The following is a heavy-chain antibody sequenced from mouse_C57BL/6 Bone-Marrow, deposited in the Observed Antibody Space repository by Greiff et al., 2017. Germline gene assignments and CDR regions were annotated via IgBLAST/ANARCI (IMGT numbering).Heavy chain of an antibody. CDR1: GYTFTDYE. CDR2: IDPETGGT. CDR3: TRESRLPHYFDY. D-gene: IGHD5-5*01. J-gene: IGHJ2*01. V-gene: IGHV1-15*01. Sequence: QVQLQQSGAELVRPGASVTLSCKASGYTFTDYEMHWVKQTPVHGLEWIGAIDPETGGTAYNQKFKGKAILTADKSSSTAYMELRSLTSEDSAVYYCTRESRLPHYFDYGGQGTTLTVSS.